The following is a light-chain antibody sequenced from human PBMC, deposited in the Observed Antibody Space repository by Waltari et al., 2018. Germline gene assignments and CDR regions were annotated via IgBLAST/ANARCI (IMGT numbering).Light chain of an antibody. CDR3: QESYSSPRGA. V-gene: IGKV1-39*01. Sequence: IQMTQSPSSLSASVGDSVTITCRASQSISNYLKWYVQKAGKAPKLLIYAASSLQSGVSSRFTGSGSETDFTLTISGLQPDDFATYYCQESYSSPRGAFGQGTKLEIK. CDR1: QSISNY. J-gene: IGKJ2*01. CDR2: AAS.